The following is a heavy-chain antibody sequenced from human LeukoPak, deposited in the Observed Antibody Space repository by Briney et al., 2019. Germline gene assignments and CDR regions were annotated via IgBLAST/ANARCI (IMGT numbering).Heavy chain of an antibody. J-gene: IGHJ4*02. Sequence: SETLSLTCTVSGGPISYFHWSWIRQPPGKELEWIGYIYYSGNTAYNPSLKSRATLSVDTSRNQFSLKLSSLTAADTAVYYCARHSKTAFGERAFDYWGQGALVTVSS. CDR1: GGPISYFH. CDR3: ARHSKTAFGERAFDY. D-gene: IGHD3-16*01. V-gene: IGHV4-59*08. CDR2: IYYSGNT.